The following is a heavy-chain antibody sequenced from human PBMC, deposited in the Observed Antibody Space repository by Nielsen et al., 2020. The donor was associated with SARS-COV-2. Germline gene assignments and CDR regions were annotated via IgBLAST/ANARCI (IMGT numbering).Heavy chain of an antibody. D-gene: IGHD2-21*01. J-gene: IGHJ4*02. CDR2: IDPSDSSI. CDR3: ASPAGYGDSFSFEY. CDR1: GYSFNSHW. V-gene: IGHV5-10-1*01. Sequence: GESLKISCRGAGYSFNSHWISWVRHLPGKGLEWVGRIDPSDSSINYSPSFQGLVTISADKSISTVYLQWGSLKASDTGMYYCASPAGYGDSFSFEYWGQGTLVTVPS.